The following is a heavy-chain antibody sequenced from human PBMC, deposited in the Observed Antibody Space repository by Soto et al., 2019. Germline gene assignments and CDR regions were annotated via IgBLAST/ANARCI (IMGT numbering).Heavy chain of an antibody. Sequence: QVQLVESGGGVVQPGRSLRLSCAVSGFTFSSYGMHWVRQAPGKGLEWVAVIWYDGSNKYYADSVKGRFTISRDNSKNTLYLQMNSLRAEDTAVYYCAREVSDNTIFDYWGQGTLVTVSS. CDR2: IWYDGSNK. D-gene: IGHD3-3*01. J-gene: IGHJ4*02. CDR1: GFTFSSYG. CDR3: AREVSDNTIFDY. V-gene: IGHV3-33*01.